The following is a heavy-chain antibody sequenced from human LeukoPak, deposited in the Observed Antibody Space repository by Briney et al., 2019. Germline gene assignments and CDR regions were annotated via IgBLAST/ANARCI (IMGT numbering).Heavy chain of an antibody. J-gene: IGHJ3*02. CDR3: ASGGGATRSGYAFDM. D-gene: IGHD1-26*01. Sequence: GGSLRLSCTTSGFTFGDYAMSWFRQAPGKGLEWVANIKQDGREKYYMDSVKGRFTISRDNAKNSLYLQMNSLRAEDTAVYYCASGGGATRSGYAFDMWGQGTMVTVSS. V-gene: IGHV3-7*01. CDR2: IKQDGREK. CDR1: GFTFGDYA.